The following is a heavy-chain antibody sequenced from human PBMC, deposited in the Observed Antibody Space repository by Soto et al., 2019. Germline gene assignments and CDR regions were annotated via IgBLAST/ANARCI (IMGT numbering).Heavy chain of an antibody. CDR3: ARVSQSFIEYFQY. CDR1: GFTFSSYG. V-gene: IGHV3-48*04. Sequence: PGGSLRLSCAASGFTFSSYGMHWVRQAPGKRLEWVSYISSSGSTIYYADSVEGRFTISRDNAKNSLYLQMNSLRAEDTAVYNCARVSQSFIEYFQYWGKGTLVTVSS. CDR2: ISSSGSTI. D-gene: IGHD3-16*02. J-gene: IGHJ1*01.